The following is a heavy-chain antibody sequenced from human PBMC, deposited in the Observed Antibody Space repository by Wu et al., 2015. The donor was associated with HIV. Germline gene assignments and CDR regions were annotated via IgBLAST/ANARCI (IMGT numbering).Heavy chain of an antibody. CDR2: SPLYLVD. CDR1: GGNFNNYA. CDR3: AKTNRIVTDGIDFYHFYGMDV. D-gene: IGHD2/OR15-2a*01. Sequence: QSWAEVKKPGSSVKVSCKASGGNFNNYAIKLGATGPLEKGLSGWEGSPLYLVDQKYAQRFQGTVTITADESTSTAYMELSSLKSEDTAIYYCAKTNRIVTDGIDFYHFYGMDVWGQGTTITVS. V-gene: IGHV1-69*13. J-gene: IGHJ6*02.